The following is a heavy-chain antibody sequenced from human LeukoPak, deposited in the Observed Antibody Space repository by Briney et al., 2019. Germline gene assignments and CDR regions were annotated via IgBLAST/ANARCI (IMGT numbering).Heavy chain of an antibody. V-gene: IGHV4-39*01. CDR2: IYYSGST. CDR3: ARQYYDYVWGSYRHPFDY. J-gene: IGHJ4*02. Sequence: PSETLSLTCTVSGGSISSSSYYWGWIRQPPGKGLEWIGSIYYSGSTYYNPSLKSRVTISVDTSKNQFSLKLSSVTAADTAVYYCARQYYDYVWGSYRHPFDYWGQGTLVTVSS. CDR1: GGSISSSSYY. D-gene: IGHD3-16*02.